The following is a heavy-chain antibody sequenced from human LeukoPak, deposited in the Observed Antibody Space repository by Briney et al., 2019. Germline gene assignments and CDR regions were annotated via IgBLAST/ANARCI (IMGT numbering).Heavy chain of an antibody. J-gene: IGHJ6*03. V-gene: IGHV1-2*02. Sequence: ASVKVSCKASGYTFTGYYMHWVRQAPGQGLEWMGWINPNSGGTNYAQKFQGRVTMTRDTSISTAYMELSRLRSDDTAVYYCARDRSFGVVIGYYYYVDVWGKGTTVTVSS. CDR1: GYTFTGYY. CDR2: INPNSGGT. D-gene: IGHD3-3*01. CDR3: ARDRSFGVVIGYYYYVDV.